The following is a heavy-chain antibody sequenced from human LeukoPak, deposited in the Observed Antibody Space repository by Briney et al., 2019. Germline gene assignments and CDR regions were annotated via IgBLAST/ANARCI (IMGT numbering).Heavy chain of an antibody. J-gene: IGHJ4*02. CDR3: AKDAYLIALAGNYFDY. CDR2: ISGSGGST. CDR1: GFSFSNYA. V-gene: IGHV3-23*01. D-gene: IGHD6-19*01. Sequence: QPGGPLRLSCAVSGFSFSNYAMSGVRQAPEKGLEWVSTISGSGGSTYYADSVKGRFTISRDNSKNTLYLQMNSLRAEDTAVYYCAKDAYLIALAGNYFDYWGQGTLVTVSS.